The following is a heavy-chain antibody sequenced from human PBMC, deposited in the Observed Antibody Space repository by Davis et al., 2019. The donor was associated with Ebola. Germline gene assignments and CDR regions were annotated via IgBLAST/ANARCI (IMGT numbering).Heavy chain of an antibody. CDR1: GFAFSNAW. CDR2: IKRKADGGTT. Sequence: GESLKISCAVSGFAFSNAWMNWVRQAPGKGLEWVGRIKRKADGGTTDHAVPVKGRFTISREDSKNTLYLQMNSLKTEDTAVYYCTTVGGYIYGQRDYWGQGALVTVSS. J-gene: IGHJ4*02. CDR3: TTVGGYIYGQRDY. V-gene: IGHV3-15*07. D-gene: IGHD5-18*01.